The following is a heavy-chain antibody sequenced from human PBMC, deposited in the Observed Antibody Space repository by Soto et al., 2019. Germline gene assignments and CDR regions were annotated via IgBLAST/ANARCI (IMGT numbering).Heavy chain of an antibody. CDR3: ARDQVGALDV. CDR2: IKEDGGVK. CDR1: GFSFSNYW. Sequence: EVQVVESGGGLVQPGGSLRLSCAASGFSFSNYWMAWVRQAPGQGLEWVANIKEDGGVKQYADSVKGRFTISRDNGKNSQYLQMNSLRAEDTAVYYCARDQVGALDVWGKGTTVTVSS. D-gene: IGHD1-26*01. J-gene: IGHJ6*04. V-gene: IGHV3-7*01.